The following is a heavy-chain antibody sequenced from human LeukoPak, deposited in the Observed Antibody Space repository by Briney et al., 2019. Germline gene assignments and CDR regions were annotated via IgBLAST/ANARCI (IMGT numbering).Heavy chain of an antibody. V-gene: IGHV1-46*01. Sequence: ASVKVSCKASGYTFTSYYMHWVRQAPGQGLEWMGIINPSGGSTSYAQKFQGRVTMTRDTSTSTVYMELSSLRSEDTAVYYCATGRYFARGEDYYYYGMDVWGQGTTVTVSS. CDR2: INPSGGST. CDR1: GYTFTSYY. CDR3: ATGRYFARGEDYYYYGMDV. D-gene: IGHD3-9*01. J-gene: IGHJ6*02.